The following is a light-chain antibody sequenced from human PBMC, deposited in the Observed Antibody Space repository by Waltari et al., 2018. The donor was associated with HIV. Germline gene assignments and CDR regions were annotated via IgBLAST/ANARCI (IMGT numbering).Light chain of an antibody. V-gene: IGKV3-11*01. J-gene: IGKJ1*01. CDR1: QSVGSY. Sequence: EIVLTQFLATLPMSQGESAPPSCRASQSVGSYLGWYQQKPGQAPRLLIYDASNRATVIPARFSGSGSGTDFTLTISSLEPEDFAVYYCQQRSDWPPTFGQGTKVEIK. CDR3: QQRSDWPPT. CDR2: DAS.